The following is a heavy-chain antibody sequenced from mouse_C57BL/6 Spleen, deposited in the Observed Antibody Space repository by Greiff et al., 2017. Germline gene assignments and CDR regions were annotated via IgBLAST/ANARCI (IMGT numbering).Heavy chain of an antibody. CDR2: ISSGGSYT. CDR3: ARQGPSAGGYFDY. V-gene: IGHV5-6*01. Sequence: EVMLVESGGDLVKPGGSLKLSCAASGFTFSSYGMSWVRQTPDKRLEWVATISSGGSYTYSPASVQGRFTISRDNAKNTLYLQMSRLKSEDTAMYYCARQGPSAGGYFDYWGQGTTLTVSS. J-gene: IGHJ2*01. CDR1: GFTFSSYG. D-gene: IGHD6-1*01.